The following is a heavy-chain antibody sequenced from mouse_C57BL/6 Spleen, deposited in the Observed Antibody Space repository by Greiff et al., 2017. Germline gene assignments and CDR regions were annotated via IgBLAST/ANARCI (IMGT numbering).Heavy chain of an antibody. Sequence: DVQLQESGTVLARPGASVKMSCKTSGYTFTSYWMHWVKQRPGQGLEWIGAIYPGNSDTSYNQKFTGKAKLTAVTSASTAYMELSSRTNEDSAVYYCTRGGNGWFAYWGQGTLVTVSA. D-gene: IGHD2-1*01. V-gene: IGHV1-5*01. J-gene: IGHJ3*01. CDR2: IYPGNSDT. CDR3: TRGGNGWFAY. CDR1: GYTFTSYW.